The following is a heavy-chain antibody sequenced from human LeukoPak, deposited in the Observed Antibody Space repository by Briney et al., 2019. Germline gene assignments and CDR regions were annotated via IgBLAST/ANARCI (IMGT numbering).Heavy chain of an antibody. V-gene: IGHV3-48*03. CDR1: GFTFSDYE. Sequence: GGSLRLSCAASGFTFSDYEMNWVRQAPGKGLEWVSFITASGTTMYYSDSVKGRFTISRDNAKNSLYLQMNSLRVEDTALYYCARDTYSASYFGFDYWGQGILVTISS. D-gene: IGHD1-26*01. CDR2: ITASGTTM. CDR3: ARDTYSASYFGFDY. J-gene: IGHJ4*02.